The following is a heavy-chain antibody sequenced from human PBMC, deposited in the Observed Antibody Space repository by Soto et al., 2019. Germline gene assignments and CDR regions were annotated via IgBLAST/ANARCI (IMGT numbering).Heavy chain of an antibody. CDR1: GYTFTGYY. D-gene: IGHD1-26*01. Sequence: GASVKVSCKASGYTFTGYYMHWVRQAPGKGLEWMGWINPNSGGTNYAQKFQGWVTMTRDTSISTAYMELSRLRSDDTAVYYCARFGGDSGSYGEGGPDAFDIWGQGTMVTVSS. J-gene: IGHJ3*02. V-gene: IGHV1-2*04. CDR2: INPNSGGT. CDR3: ARFGGDSGSYGEGGPDAFDI.